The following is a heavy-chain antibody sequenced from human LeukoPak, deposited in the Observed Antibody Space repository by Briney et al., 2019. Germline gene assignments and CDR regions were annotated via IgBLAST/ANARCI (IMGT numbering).Heavy chain of an antibody. V-gene: IGHV1-3*01. J-gene: IGHJ6*03. Sequence: ASVKVSCKASGYTFTSYAMHWVRQAPGQRLEWMGWINAGNGNTKYSQKFQGRVTITRNTSISTAYMELSSLRSEDTAVYYCARGVYCSSTSCYMSYYMDVWGKGTTVTVSS. CDR1: GYTFTSYA. CDR2: INAGNGNT. D-gene: IGHD2-2*02. CDR3: ARGVYCSSTSCYMSYYMDV.